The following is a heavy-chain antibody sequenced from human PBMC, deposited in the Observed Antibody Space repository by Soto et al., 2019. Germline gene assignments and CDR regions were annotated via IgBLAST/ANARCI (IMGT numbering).Heavy chain of an antibody. Sequence: SETLSLTCTVSGGSISSGGYYWSWIRQHPGKGLEWIGYIYYSGSTYYNPSLKSRVTISVDTSKNQFSLKLSSVTAAATAVYYCAGVGTDPLTGWLFDYGGQGTLVTVSS. CDR3: AGVGTDPLTGWLFDY. J-gene: IGHJ4*02. CDR1: GGSISSGGYY. CDR2: IYYSGST. V-gene: IGHV4-31*03. D-gene: IGHD3-22*01.